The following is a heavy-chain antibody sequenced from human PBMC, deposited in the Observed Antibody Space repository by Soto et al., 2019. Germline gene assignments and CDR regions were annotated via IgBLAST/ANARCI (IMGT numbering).Heavy chain of an antibody. CDR2: IYPGDSHA. Sequence: GESLKISCKGSGYSFTNYWIGWVRQMPGKGLEWMGIIYPGDSHAIYSPSFLGQVTMSADKSISTAYLQWSSLKASDTAMYYCARPYSGGPNDPFDVWGQGTMVTVSS. CDR1: GYSFTNYW. J-gene: IGHJ3*01. D-gene: IGHD1-26*01. V-gene: IGHV5-51*01. CDR3: ARPYSGGPNDPFDV.